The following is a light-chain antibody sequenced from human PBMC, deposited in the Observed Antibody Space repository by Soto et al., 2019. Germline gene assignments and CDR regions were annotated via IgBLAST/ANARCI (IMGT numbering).Light chain of an antibody. Sequence: QSVLTQPASVSGSPGQSITISCTGNSSDVGGYNYVSWYQQHPGKAPKLMIYDVSNRPSGVSNRFSGSKSGNTASLTISWLQAEDEADYYCSSYTSSSLYVFGTGTKVTVL. V-gene: IGLV2-14*01. CDR1: SSDVGGYNY. J-gene: IGLJ1*01. CDR3: SSYTSSSLYV. CDR2: DVS.